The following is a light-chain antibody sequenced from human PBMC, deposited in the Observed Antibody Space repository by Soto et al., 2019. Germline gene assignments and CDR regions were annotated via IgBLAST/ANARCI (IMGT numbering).Light chain of an antibody. CDR2: DAS. J-gene: IGKJ4*01. Sequence: DIQMTQSPSTLSASVGDRVTITCRASQSISSWLAWYQQKPGKAPKLLIYDASSLESGVPSRFSGSGSGTEFTLTISSLRPDDFATYYCQQYNSYSPVLTFGGGTKVEIK. CDR3: QQYNSYSPVLT. V-gene: IGKV1-5*01. CDR1: QSISSW.